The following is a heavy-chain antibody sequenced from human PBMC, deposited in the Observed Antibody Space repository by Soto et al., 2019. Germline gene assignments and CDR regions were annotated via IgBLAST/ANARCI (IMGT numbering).Heavy chain of an antibody. V-gene: IGHV4-30-4*01. J-gene: IGHJ4*02. Sequence: NPSETLSLTCTVSGGSISSGDYYWSWIRQPPGKGLEWIGYIYYSGSTYYNPSLKSRVTISVDTSKNQFSLKLSSVTAADTAVYYCARVTGNHSSSAGGLDYWGQATLVTVS. CDR1: GGSISSGDYY. CDR2: IYYSGST. D-gene: IGHD6-6*01. CDR3: ARVTGNHSSSAGGLDY.